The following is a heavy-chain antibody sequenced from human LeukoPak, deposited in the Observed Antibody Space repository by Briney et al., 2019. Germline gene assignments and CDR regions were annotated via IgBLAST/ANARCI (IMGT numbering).Heavy chain of an antibody. Sequence: GGSLRLSCAASGFTFSDYYMSWIRQAPGKGLEWVAVIWYDGSNKYYADSVKGRFTISRDNSKNTLYLQMNSLRAEDTAVYYCARGPGVPAATSYYYYYMDVWGKGTTVTVSS. V-gene: IGHV3-33*08. CDR2: IWYDGSNK. D-gene: IGHD2-2*01. CDR1: GFTFSDYY. CDR3: ARGPGVPAATSYYYYYMDV. J-gene: IGHJ6*03.